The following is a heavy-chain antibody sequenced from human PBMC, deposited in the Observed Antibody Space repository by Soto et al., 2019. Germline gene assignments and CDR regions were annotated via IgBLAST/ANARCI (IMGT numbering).Heavy chain of an antibody. CDR1: GLSLRTTGVG. Sequence: QITLKESGPTLVKPTQTLTLTCTFSGLSLRTTGVGVGWVRQPPGKALEWLALLYWDDDKRYSPSLKSRLTITKDTSEKQVVLTMTNMDTVDTATYYCVQSRCGGDCLQNYSSHSYYGLDVWGQGTTVTVSS. J-gene: IGHJ6*02. V-gene: IGHV2-5*02. CDR2: LYWDDDK. CDR3: VQSRCGGDCLQNYSSHSYYGLDV. D-gene: IGHD2-21*02.